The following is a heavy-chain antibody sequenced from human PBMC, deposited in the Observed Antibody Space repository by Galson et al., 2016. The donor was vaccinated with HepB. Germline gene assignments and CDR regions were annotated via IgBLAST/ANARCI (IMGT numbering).Heavy chain of an antibody. D-gene: IGHD1-26*01. J-gene: IGHJ5*02. CDR1: GGSFSGYY. Sequence: ETLSLTCAVYGGSFSGYYWSWIRQPPGKGLEWIGEIDHTGSTSYSPSLKSRVTISVDTSKKQFSLKLRSVTAADTAVYYCARFSWGIVDSAGFDPWGQGTLVTVSS. CDR2: IDHTGST. CDR3: ARFSWGIVDSAGFDP. V-gene: IGHV4-34*01.